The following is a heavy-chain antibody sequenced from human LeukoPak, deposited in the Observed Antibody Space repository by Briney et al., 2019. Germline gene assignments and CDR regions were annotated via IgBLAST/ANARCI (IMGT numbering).Heavy chain of an antibody. CDR3: ARVRGYSYGFARYYYYYMDV. CDR2: IYYSGST. V-gene: IGHV4-59*01. D-gene: IGHD5-18*01. J-gene: IGHJ6*03. CDR1: GGSISSYY. Sequence: ETLSLTCTVSGGSISSYYWSWIRQPPGKGLEWIGYIYYSGSTNYNPSLESRVTISVDTSKNQFSLKLSSVTAADTAVYYCARVRGYSYGFARYYYYYMDVWGKGTTVTISS.